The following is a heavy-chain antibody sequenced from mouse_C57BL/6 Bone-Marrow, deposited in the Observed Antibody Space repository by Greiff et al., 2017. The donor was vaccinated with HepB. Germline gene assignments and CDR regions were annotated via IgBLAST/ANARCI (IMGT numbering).Heavy chain of an antibody. J-gene: IGHJ2*01. CDR2: INPSTGGT. CDR1: GYSFTGYY. CDR3: ARLGYYGSSSY. V-gene: IGHV1-42*01. D-gene: IGHD1-1*01. Sequence: EVQLVESGPELVKPGASVKISCKASGYSFTGYYMNWVKQSPEKSLEWIGEINPSTGGTTYNQKFKAKATLTVDKSSSTAYMQLKSLTSEDSAVYYCARLGYYGSSSYWGQGTTLTVSS.